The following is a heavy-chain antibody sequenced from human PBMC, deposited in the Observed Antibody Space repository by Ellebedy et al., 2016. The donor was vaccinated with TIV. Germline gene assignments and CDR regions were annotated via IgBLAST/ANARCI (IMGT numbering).Heavy chain of an antibody. D-gene: IGHD2-15*01. CDR2: TYYRSKWYN. Sequence: MPSETLSLTCAISGDSVSNNGVTWNWIRQSPSRGLEWLGRTYYRSKWYNDYAVSVKSRITINPDTSKNQFSLQLNSVTPEDTAVYYCARDDCSGGSCHWWFAPWGQGTLVTVSS. J-gene: IGHJ5*02. V-gene: IGHV6-1*01. CDR3: ARDDCSGGSCHWWFAP. CDR1: GDSVSNNGVT.